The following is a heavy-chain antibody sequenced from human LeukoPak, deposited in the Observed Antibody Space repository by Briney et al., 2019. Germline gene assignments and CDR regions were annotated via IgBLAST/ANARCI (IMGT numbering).Heavy chain of an antibody. CDR1: GFTFNNYG. D-gene: IGHD3-22*01. J-gene: IGHJ5*02. V-gene: IGHV3-23*01. CDR3: AKGSTGYFADL. CDR2: ISNDGGGI. Sequence: GGSLRLSCAASGFTFNNYGLIWVRQAPGKGLEWVAAISNDGGGIMYAAFVEGRFTISRDNSKNTLFLQMNSLRAKGTALYYCAKGSTGYFADLWGQGTLVTVSS.